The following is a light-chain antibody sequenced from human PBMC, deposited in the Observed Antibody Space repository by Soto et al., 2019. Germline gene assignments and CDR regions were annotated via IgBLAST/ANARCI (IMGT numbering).Light chain of an antibody. Sequence: DIQMTQSPSTLSASVGDRVTITCRASQTIDSWLAWYQQRPGKPPNLLIYKASTLASGVPPRFSGSGSGTDFTLTINSLQPEDSATYFCQQSYTTPLTFGGGTKV. J-gene: IGKJ4*01. V-gene: IGKV1-5*03. CDR1: QTIDSW. CDR3: QQSYTTPLT. CDR2: KAS.